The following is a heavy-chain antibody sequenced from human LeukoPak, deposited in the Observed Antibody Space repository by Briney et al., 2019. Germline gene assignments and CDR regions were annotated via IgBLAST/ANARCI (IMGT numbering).Heavy chain of an antibody. J-gene: IGHJ4*02. Sequence: SETLSLTCTVSGVSISSSSYYWGWIRQPPGEGLDWIGRIYYSGITYYNPSLESRDTIYVDTSKNQFSLKLSSVTAADTAVYYCARPAALELPGGLYFDYWGQGTLVTVSS. CDR2: IYYSGIT. V-gene: IGHV4-39*01. D-gene: IGHD1-7*01. CDR1: GVSISSSSYY. CDR3: ARPAALELPGGLYFDY.